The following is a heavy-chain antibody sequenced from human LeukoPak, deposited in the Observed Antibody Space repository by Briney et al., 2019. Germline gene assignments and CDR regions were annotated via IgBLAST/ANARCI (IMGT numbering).Heavy chain of an antibody. CDR3: GQDY. V-gene: IGHV3-7*01. CDR2: INQDGSER. Sequence: SGGSLRLSCATSGFTFTNHWMSWVRQAPGKGLEWVANINQDGSERNYVDSVKGRFTISRDNAKNSLHLQMNSLRVEDTAVYYCGQDYWGQGTLVAVSP. CDR1: GFTFTNHW. J-gene: IGHJ4*02.